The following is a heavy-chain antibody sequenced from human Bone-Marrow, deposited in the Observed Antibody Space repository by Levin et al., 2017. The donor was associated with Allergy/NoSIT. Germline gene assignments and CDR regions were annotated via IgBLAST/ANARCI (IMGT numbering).Heavy chain of an antibody. CDR3: AREGYCSGGSCYYSIDY. Sequence: GGSLRLSCAASGFTFSSYEMNWVRQAPGKGLEWVSYVSSSGSTIYYAASVKGRFTISRDNAKNSLYLQMNSLRAEDTAVYYCAREGYCSGGSCYYSIDYWGQGTLVTVSS. D-gene: IGHD2-15*01. J-gene: IGHJ4*02. V-gene: IGHV3-48*03. CDR1: GFTFSSYE. CDR2: VSSSGSTI.